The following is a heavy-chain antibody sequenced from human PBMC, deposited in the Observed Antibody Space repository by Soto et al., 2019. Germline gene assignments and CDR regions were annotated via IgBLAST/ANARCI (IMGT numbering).Heavy chain of an antibody. CDR3: ARGITMVRGVIFSPYFDY. J-gene: IGHJ4*02. Sequence: SETLSLTCTVSGGSISSGGYYWSWIRQHPGKGLERIGYIYYGGTAYYDPSLKSRVTISVDTSKNQFSLKLSSVTAADTAVYYCARGITMVRGVIFSPYFDYWGQGTLVTVSS. D-gene: IGHD3-10*01. CDR2: IYYGGTA. V-gene: IGHV4-31*03. CDR1: GGSISSGGYY.